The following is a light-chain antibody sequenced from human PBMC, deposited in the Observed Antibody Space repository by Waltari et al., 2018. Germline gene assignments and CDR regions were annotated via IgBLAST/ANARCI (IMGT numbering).Light chain of an antibody. CDR2: GAS. CDR1: QSITKKF. CDR3: QQYGSSVMYT. Sequence: VLTQSPGTLSLSPGESATLSCRASQSITKKFFAWYQQKPGQAPRLLIYGASSRAAGIPDRFSGSGSGTDVTLTISRLEPEDSAVYYCQQYGSSVMYTFGQGTKLEI. J-gene: IGKJ2*01. V-gene: IGKV3-20*01.